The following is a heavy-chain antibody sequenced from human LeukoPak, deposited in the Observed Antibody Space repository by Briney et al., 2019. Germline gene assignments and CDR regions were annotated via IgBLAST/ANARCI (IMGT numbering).Heavy chain of an antibody. CDR1: GGSITTTNYY. CDR3: ARDTVPPRNATEQKTGTYY. Sequence: SETLSLTCTVSGGSITTTNYYWACIPQPPGEDLQCIGSVYYRGNTYSNPYLESRITMSVDTSKNQFPLRLTSVTAADTALYYCARDTVPPRNATEQKTGTYYWGLGTLVTVSS. J-gene: IGHJ4*01. D-gene: IGHD7-27*01. V-gene: IGHV4-39*02. CDR2: VYYRGNT.